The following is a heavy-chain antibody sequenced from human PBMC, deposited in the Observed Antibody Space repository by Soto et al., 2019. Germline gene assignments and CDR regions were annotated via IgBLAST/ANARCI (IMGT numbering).Heavy chain of an antibody. CDR1: GFSLSTTGVG. V-gene: IGHV2-5*02. Sequence: SGPTLVNPTQTLTLTCTFSGFSLSTTGVGVGWIRQSPGKALEWLAFIYWDDDKRYSPSLQTRLTITKDTSKNQVVLTMTNMDPVDTATYYCAHSHRGVYVWGNWHYYYMDCWGTGITVTVFS. CDR2: IYWDDDK. D-gene: IGHD3-10*02. J-gene: IGHJ6*03. CDR3: AHSHRGVYVWGNWHYYYMDC.